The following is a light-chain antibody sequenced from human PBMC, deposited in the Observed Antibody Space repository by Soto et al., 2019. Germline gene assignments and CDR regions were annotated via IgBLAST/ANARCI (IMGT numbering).Light chain of an antibody. J-gene: IGLJ2*01. V-gene: IGLV1-51*01. CDR2: DNN. Sequence: QSVLTQPPSVSAAPGQKVTISCSGSSSNIGNNYVSWYQQLPGTAPKLLIYDNNKRPSGIYDRFSGSKSGTSATLGITGLQTGDEADYYCGTWDSSLSAHVVFGGGTKLTVL. CDR3: GTWDSSLSAHVV. CDR1: SSNIGNNY.